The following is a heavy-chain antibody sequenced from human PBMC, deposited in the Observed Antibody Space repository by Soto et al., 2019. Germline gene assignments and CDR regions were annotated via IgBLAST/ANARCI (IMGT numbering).Heavy chain of an antibody. CDR1: GFTFSDYS. Sequence: EVQLVESGGGLVQPGGSLRLSCAASGFTFSDYSMHWVRQAPGRGLEYVSVISGTGGTTFYGNPVKGRFTISRDNSKNTLYLQMGSLTDEDMAVYYCATGVRGDPLGNWGQGILVTVSS. CDR3: ATGVRGDPLGN. CDR2: ISGTGGTT. J-gene: IGHJ4*02. V-gene: IGHV3-64*01. D-gene: IGHD2-21*02.